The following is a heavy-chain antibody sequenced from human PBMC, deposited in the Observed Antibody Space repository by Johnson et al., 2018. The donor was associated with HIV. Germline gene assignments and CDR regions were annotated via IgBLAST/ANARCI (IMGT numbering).Heavy chain of an antibody. V-gene: IGHV3-30*02. Sequence: QVQLVESGGGVVQPGGSLRLSCAASGFTFSSYGMHWVRQAPGKGLEWVAFIRYDGSNRYYADSVKGRFTISRDNSKNTLYLQMNSRRAEDTAVYYCAKRGSTMIGGAVAFDIWGQGTMVTVSP. D-gene: IGHD3-22*01. CDR3: AKRGSTMIGGAVAFDI. CDR2: IRYDGSNR. J-gene: IGHJ3*02. CDR1: GFTFSSYG.